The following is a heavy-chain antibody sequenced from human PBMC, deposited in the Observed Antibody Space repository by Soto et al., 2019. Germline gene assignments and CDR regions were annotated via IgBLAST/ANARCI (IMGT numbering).Heavy chain of an antibody. CDR1: GYSFTGYY. Sequence: HEHLVQSGAEVKRPGASLKVSCKASGYSFTGYYIHWVRQAPGQGLEWMGWINPDSGATNYAQNFRGRVTLNSATSISTAAMDLTSLTSDDTAVYYCARGDYGTGGYPFPYFDYWGQGTLVIVSS. CDR2: INPDSGAT. J-gene: IGHJ4*02. CDR3: ARGDYGTGGYPFPYFDY. D-gene: IGHD2-8*02. V-gene: IGHV1-2*02.